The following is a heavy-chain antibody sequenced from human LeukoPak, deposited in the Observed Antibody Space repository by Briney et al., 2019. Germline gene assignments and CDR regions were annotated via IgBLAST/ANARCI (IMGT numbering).Heavy chain of an antibody. J-gene: IGHJ1*01. CDR2: IYHSGST. CDR1: GYSISSGYY. Sequence: SETLSLTCTVSGYSISSGYYWGWIRQPPGKGLEWIGSIYHSGSTNYNPSLKSRVTISIDTSKNQFSLKLSSVTAADTAFYYSARYLDYGGNSRVFQHWGQGTLVTVSS. V-gene: IGHV4-38-2*02. D-gene: IGHD4-23*01. CDR3: ARYLDYGGNSRVFQH.